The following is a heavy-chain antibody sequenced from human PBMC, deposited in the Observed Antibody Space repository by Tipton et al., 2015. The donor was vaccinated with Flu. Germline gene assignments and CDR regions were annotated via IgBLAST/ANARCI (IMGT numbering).Heavy chain of an antibody. D-gene: IGHD1-7*01. CDR1: GFTFDDYA. J-gene: IGHJ6*02. Sequence: SLRLSCAASGFTFDDYAMHWVRQAPGKGLEWVSAINWNSGSIDYADSVKGRFTISRDNAKNSLYLQMNSLRTDDTALYYCAKAAYNWKYEDFFLYGMDVWGQGTTVTVSS. V-gene: IGHV3-9*01. CDR3: AKAAYNWKYEDFFLYGMDV. CDR2: INWNSGSI.